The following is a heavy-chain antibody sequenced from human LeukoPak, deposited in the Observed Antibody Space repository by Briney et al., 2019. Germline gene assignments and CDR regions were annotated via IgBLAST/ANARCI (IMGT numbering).Heavy chain of an antibody. CDR3: AKARYYADAFDY. CDR2: ISWNGGSI. CDR1: GFTFDVYA. J-gene: IGHJ4*02. D-gene: IGHD3-16*01. V-gene: IGHV3-9*01. Sequence: GGSLRLSCAASGFTFDVYAMHWVRQAPGKCLDWVSGISWNGGSIGYADSVKGRFTISRDNAKNSLYLQMNSLRAEDTALYYCAKARYYADAFDYWGQGTLVTVSS.